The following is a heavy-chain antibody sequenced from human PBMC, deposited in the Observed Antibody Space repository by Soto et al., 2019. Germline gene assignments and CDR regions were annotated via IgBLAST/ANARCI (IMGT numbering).Heavy chain of an antibody. D-gene: IGHD2-15*01. Sequence: QVQLVQSGGEVKKPGASVKVSCKASGYTFTSYGISWVRQAPGQGLEWMGRISAYNGNTNYAQKLQGRATMTTDTSTSTDYMELGSLRSDGTAVYYCARVVGALGHWFDAWGQGTLVTVSS. J-gene: IGHJ5*02. CDR2: ISAYNGNT. CDR1: GYTFTSYG. CDR3: ARVVGALGHWFDA. V-gene: IGHV1-18*01.